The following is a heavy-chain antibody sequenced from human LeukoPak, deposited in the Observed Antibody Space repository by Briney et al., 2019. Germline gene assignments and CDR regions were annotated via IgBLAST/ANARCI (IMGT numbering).Heavy chain of an antibody. Sequence: PGGSLRLSCAASGFTFTDYAMSWVRQAPEKGLEWVSTISHSGGGTYHAESVKGRFTISRENAKNSLYLQMNSLRVEDTAVYYCTREGRSITLDVFDMWGQGTLVTVSS. V-gene: IGHV3-23*01. CDR2: ISHSGGGT. CDR1: GFTFTDYA. D-gene: IGHD6-6*01. CDR3: TREGRSITLDVFDM. J-gene: IGHJ3*02.